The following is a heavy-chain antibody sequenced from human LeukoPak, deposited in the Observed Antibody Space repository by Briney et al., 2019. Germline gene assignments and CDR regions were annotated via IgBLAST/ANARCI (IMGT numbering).Heavy chain of an antibody. V-gene: IGHV4-39*07. J-gene: IGHJ4*02. CDR1: GGSISSSSYY. Sequence: SETLSLTCTVSGGSISSSSYYWGWIRQPPGKGLEWIGYIYYSGSTYYNPSLKSRVTISVDTPKNQFSLKLSSVTAADTAVYYCATQKPGRYSSSHTFDYWGQGTLVTVSS. D-gene: IGHD6-13*01. CDR2: IYYSGST. CDR3: ATQKPGRYSSSHTFDY.